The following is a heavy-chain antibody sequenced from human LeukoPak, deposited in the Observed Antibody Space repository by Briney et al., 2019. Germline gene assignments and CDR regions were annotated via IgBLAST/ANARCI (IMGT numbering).Heavy chain of an antibody. D-gene: IGHD2-15*01. CDR1: GGSIISSDYH. Sequence: SETLSLTCTVPGGSIISSDYHWGWVRHPPGKGLEWLGTISYSGNTDYNPSLRSRVTISVDTSNNQFFLRLGSVTAGDTAVYHCARHCCSGPAKRVFDIWGQGKMVTVSS. J-gene: IGHJ3*02. CDR3: ARHCCSGPAKRVFDI. CDR2: ISYSGNT. V-gene: IGHV4-39*01.